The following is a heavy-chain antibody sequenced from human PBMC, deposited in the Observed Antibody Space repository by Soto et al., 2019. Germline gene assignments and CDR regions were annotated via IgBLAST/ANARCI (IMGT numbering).Heavy chain of an antibody. Sequence: SVKVSCKASGGTFSSYTISWVRQAPGQGLEWMGRIIPILGIANYAQKFQGRVTITADKSTSTAYMELSSLRSEDTAVYYCASPSQSQEAPYYYYYMDVWGKGTTVTVPS. V-gene: IGHV1-69*02. J-gene: IGHJ6*03. D-gene: IGHD6-6*01. CDR1: GGTFSSYT. CDR3: ASPSQSQEAPYYYYYMDV. CDR2: IIPILGIA.